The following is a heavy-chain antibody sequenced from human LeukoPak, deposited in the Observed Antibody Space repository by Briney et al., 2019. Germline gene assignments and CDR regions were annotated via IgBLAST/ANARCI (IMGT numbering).Heavy chain of an antibody. CDR2: IRYDGSNK. Sequence: PGGSLRLSCAASGFTFSSYGMHWVRQAPGKGLEWVAFIRYDGSNKYYADSVKGRFTISRDNSKNTLYLQMNSLRAEGTAVYYCAKALGYCSSTSCHLDYWGQGTLVTVSS. CDR1: GFTFSSYG. V-gene: IGHV3-30*02. CDR3: AKALGYCSSTSCHLDY. D-gene: IGHD2-2*01. J-gene: IGHJ4*02.